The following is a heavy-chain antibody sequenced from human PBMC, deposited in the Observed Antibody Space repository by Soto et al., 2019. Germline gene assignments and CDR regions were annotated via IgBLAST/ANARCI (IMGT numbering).Heavy chain of an antibody. CDR3: ARAGAVIAVAGQSWFDP. J-gene: IGHJ5*02. CDR1: GYTFTGYY. CDR2: INPNSGGT. Sequence: QVQLVQSGAEVKKPGASVKVSCKASGYTFTGYYMHWVRQAPGQGLEWMGWINPNSGGTNYAQKFQVRVTMTGNTSISKAYMELSRLRSDDTVVYYCARAGAVIAVAGQSWFDPWGQGTLVSVSS. V-gene: IGHV1-2*02. D-gene: IGHD6-19*01.